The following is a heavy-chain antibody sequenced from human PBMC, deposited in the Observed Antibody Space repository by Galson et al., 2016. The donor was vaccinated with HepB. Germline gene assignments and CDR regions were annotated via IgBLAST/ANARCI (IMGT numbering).Heavy chain of an antibody. V-gene: IGHV5-51*01. Sequence: QSGAEVKKPGESLEISCKGSGYSFTSYYIGWVRQMPGKGLEWMGIIYPGDSDTRYSPSFQGQVTISADKSISTAYLQWSSLKASDTAIYYCARHRGQFIPAAGADYWGQGTLVTVSS. CDR3: ARHRGQFIPAAGADY. D-gene: IGHD6-13*01. J-gene: IGHJ4*02. CDR1: GYSFTSYY. CDR2: IYPGDSDT.